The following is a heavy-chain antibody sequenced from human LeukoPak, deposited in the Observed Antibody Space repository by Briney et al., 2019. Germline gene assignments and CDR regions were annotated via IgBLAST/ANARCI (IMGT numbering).Heavy chain of an antibody. CDR1: GGSISSGGYY. V-gene: IGHV4-30-2*01. J-gene: IGHJ4*02. Sequence: PSETLSLTCTVSGGSISSGGYYWSCIRQPPGKGLEWIGYIYHSGSTYYNPSLKSRVTISVDRSKNQFSLKLSSVTAADTAVYYCARGWYSSGSSDDYWGQGTLVTVSS. D-gene: IGHD3-10*01. CDR3: ARGWYSSGSSDDY. CDR2: IYHSGST.